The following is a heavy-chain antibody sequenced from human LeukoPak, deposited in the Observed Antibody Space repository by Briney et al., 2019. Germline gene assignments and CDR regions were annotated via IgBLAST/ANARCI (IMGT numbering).Heavy chain of an antibody. Sequence: PGGSLRLSCAASGFTFSSYAMHRVRQAPGKGLEYVSAISSNGGSTYYANSVKGRFTISRDNSKNTLYLQMGSLRAEDMAVYYCARSLTFHYDILTGLDYWGQGTLVTVSS. J-gene: IGHJ4*02. V-gene: IGHV3-64*01. CDR1: GFTFSSYA. CDR3: ARSLTFHYDILTGLDY. D-gene: IGHD3-9*01. CDR2: ISSNGGST.